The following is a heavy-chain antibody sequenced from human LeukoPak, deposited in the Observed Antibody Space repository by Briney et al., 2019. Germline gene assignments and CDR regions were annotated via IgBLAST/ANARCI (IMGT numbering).Heavy chain of an antibody. D-gene: IGHD3-22*01. CDR3: ARHYYDSSGYYYGLDY. Sequence: SETLSLTCAVSGYSIISDYYWGWIRQSPGKGLEWIGSVYHSGSTHYNPSLKSRVTMSVDTSKNQFSLKLSSVTAADTAVYYCARHYYDSSGYYYGLDYWGQGTLVTVSS. V-gene: IGHV4-38-2*01. J-gene: IGHJ4*02. CDR1: GYSIISDYY. CDR2: VYHSGST.